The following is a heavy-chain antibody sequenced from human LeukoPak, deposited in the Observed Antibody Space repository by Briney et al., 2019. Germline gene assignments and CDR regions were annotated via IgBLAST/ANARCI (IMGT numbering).Heavy chain of an antibody. CDR2: INAYNGNT. CDR1: GYTFTSYG. J-gene: IGHJ6*03. V-gene: IGHV1-18*01. CDR3: SSAAAIKGGGMYYYYYMDV. D-gene: IGHD2-2*02. Sequence: ASVKVSCKASGYTFTSYGISWVRQAPGQGLEWMGWINAYNGNTNYAQKLQGRVTMTTDTSTSTAYMELRSLTPDYTAVYYGSSAAAIKGGGMYYYYYMDVWGKGTTVTVSS.